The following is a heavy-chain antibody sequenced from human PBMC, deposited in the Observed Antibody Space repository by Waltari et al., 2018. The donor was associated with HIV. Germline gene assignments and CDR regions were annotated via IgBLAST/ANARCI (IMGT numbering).Heavy chain of an antibody. Sequence: QVQLVQSESELRKPGTSVIISCKASGYTFTSYTINWVRQTPGQVLEWMGWFNTKTGNRRFAHNFTRRFDFSVDTSVSTARLQILDLQRDDAAVYFCAREFRTLATSRFDVWGQGTLLSVSS. J-gene: IGHJ1*01. D-gene: IGHD3-9*01. CDR1: GYTFTSYT. CDR2: FNTKTGNR. CDR3: AREFRTLATSRFDV. V-gene: IGHV7-4-1*01.